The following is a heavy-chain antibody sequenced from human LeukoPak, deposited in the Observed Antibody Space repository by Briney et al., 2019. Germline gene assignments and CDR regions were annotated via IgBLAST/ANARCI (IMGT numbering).Heavy chain of an antibody. CDR2: IYHSGST. Sequence: PSETLSLTCAVSGYSISSGYYWGWIRQPPGKGLEWIGSIYHSGSTYYNPSLKSRVTISVDTSKNQFSLKLSSVTAADTAVYYCARVVAYDFWSGYGDVWGKGTTVTVSS. V-gene: IGHV4-38-2*01. CDR3: ARVVAYDFWSGYGDV. J-gene: IGHJ6*04. CDR1: GYSISSGYY. D-gene: IGHD3-3*01.